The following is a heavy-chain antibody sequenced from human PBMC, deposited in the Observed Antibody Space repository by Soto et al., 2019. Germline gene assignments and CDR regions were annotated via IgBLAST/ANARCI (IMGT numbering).Heavy chain of an antibody. CDR1: GFTFSSHV. J-gene: IGHJ6*02. V-gene: IGHV3-23*01. CDR3: ARGPRAPPPHDYGMDV. CDR2: ISGGGGTT. Sequence: EVQLLESGGGLVQPGGSLRLSCAASGFTFSSHVMNWVRQAPGKGLEWVAAISGGGGTTFYGDSVEGRFTMSRDNSKNTLFLQMISLRAENTAVYYCARGPRAPPPHDYGMDVWGQGTTVTVSS.